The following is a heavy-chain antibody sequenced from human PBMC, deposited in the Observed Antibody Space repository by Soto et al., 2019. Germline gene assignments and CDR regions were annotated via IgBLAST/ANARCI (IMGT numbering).Heavy chain of an antibody. V-gene: IGHV3-33*01. CDR2: IWYDGSNK. Sequence: QVQLVESGGGVVQPGRSLRLSCAASGFAFSSYGMHWVRQAPGKGLEWVAVIWYDGSNKYYADSVKGRFTISRDNSKNTLYLQINSLRAEDTAVFYCASVHKAYSSGWFPSQAFDYWGQGTLVTVSS. CDR3: ASVHKAYSSGWFPSQAFDY. CDR1: GFAFSSYG. J-gene: IGHJ4*02. D-gene: IGHD6-19*01.